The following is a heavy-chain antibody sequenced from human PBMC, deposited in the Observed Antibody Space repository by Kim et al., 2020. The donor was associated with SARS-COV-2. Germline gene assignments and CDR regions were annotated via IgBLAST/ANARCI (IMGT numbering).Heavy chain of an antibody. CDR3: ARDPGFTSSPPLEPPAFTKTGYGMDV. CDR2: INPNSGGT. CDR1: GYTFTGYY. V-gene: IGHV1-2*06. J-gene: IGHJ6*02. Sequence: ASVKVSCKASGYTFTGYYMHWVRQAPGQGLEWMGRINPNSGGTNSAHKFQGRVTMTRDTSIRTAYMELSRLRSDYTAVYYCARDPGFTSSPPLEPPAFTKTGYGMDVWGQGTTVTVSS. D-gene: IGHD3-3*01.